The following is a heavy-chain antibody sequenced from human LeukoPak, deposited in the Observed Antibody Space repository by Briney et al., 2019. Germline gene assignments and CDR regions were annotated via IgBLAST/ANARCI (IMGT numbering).Heavy chain of an antibody. D-gene: IGHD6-13*01. V-gene: IGHV3-23*01. Sequence: PGGSLRLSCAASGFTFSSYAMNWVRQAPGKGLEWVSAISGSGGSTYYAGSVKGRFTISRDNSKNTLYLLMNSLRAEGTAIYYCAKKIAASGTSAIEYXXQGTLVTVSS. J-gene: IGHJ4*02. CDR1: GFTFSSYA. CDR2: ISGSGGST. CDR3: AKKIAASGTSAIEY.